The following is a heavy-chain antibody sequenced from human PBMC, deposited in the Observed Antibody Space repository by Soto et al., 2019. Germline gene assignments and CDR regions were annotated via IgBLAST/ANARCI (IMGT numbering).Heavy chain of an antibody. J-gene: IGHJ5*02. Sequence: EVQLVESGGGLVQPGGSLRLSCAASGFTFSTYWMHWVRQAPGKGLVWVSRMNGDGSSSSYADSVKGRFTISGDNAKNTLHLQMNSLRDEDTAVYYCARDSFGKNNHWGQGTLVTVSS. CDR2: MNGDGSSS. V-gene: IGHV3-74*01. CDR3: ARDSFGKNNH. D-gene: IGHD3-10*01. CDR1: GFTFSTYW.